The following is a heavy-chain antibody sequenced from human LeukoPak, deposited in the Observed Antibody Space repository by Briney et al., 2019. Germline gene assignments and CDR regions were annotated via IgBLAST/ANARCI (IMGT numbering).Heavy chain of an antibody. J-gene: IGHJ4*02. D-gene: IGHD4-17*01. V-gene: IGHV3-30*18. CDR1: GLTFST. CDR3: AKGHTTVTRYVDY. CDR2: ISYDGTYQ. Sequence: HTGGSLRLSCAASGLTFSTMQWVRQAPGKGLEWVAIISYDGTYQFYTDSLKGRFTISTDNSKNTVYLQMNSLRPDDTAVSYCAKGHTTVTRYVDYWGQGTLVTVSS.